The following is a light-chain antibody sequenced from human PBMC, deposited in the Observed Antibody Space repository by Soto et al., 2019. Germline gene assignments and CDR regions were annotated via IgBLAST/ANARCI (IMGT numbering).Light chain of an antibody. Sequence: EIVLTQSPATLSLSPGERATLSCRASQSVSSYLDWYQQKPGQSPRLLIYDASNRATGIPARFSGSGSGTDFTLTIGSLEPEDFAVYFCQQRINWPLTFGGGTRVEI. CDR3: QQRINWPLT. V-gene: IGKV3-11*01. CDR2: DAS. CDR1: QSVSSY. J-gene: IGKJ4*01.